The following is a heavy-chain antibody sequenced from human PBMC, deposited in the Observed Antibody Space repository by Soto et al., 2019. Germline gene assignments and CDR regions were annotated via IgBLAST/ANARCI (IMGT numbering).Heavy chain of an antibody. CDR2: IYYSGST. CDR1: GGSISSGGYY. D-gene: IGHD5-18*01. J-gene: IGHJ4*02. Sequence: QVQLQESGPGLVKPSQTLSLTCTVSGGSISSGGYYWSWIRQHPGKGLEWMGYIYYSGSTYYNPALQSRVTISVDTSKNQFSLKLSSVTAADTAVYYCARNEVYTAIAYFDYWGQGTLVTVSS. V-gene: IGHV4-31*03. CDR3: ARNEVYTAIAYFDY.